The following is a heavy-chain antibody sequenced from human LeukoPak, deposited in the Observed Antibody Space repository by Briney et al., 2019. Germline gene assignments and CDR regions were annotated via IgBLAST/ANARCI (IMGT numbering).Heavy chain of an antibody. Sequence: PSETVSPTCAVYGGSVSGYYSSCTRHPPGKGREWIGEVDNSGITNYIPSIKSRFTISVDTSKNQISMKLSAVTAADAAVYYCARGSAGKPRYSDGYISLWYFDYWGQGTLVTVSS. J-gene: IGHJ4*02. V-gene: IGHV4-34*01. CDR2: VDNSGIT. D-gene: IGHD5-24*01. CDR3: ARGSAGKPRYSDGYISLWYFDY. CDR1: GGSVSGYY.